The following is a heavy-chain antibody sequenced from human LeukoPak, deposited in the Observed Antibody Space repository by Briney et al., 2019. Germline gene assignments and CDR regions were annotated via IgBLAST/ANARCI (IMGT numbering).Heavy chain of an antibody. CDR1: GGSISGYY. D-gene: IGHD2-8*02. CDR3: ARSSPLVALDAFDI. CDR2: IYYSGST. J-gene: IGHJ3*02. V-gene: IGHV4-59*01. Sequence: SETLSLTCTVSGGSISGYYWSWIRQPPGKGLEWIGYIYYSGSTNYNPSLKSRVTISVDTSKNQFSLKLSSVTAADTAVYYCARSSPLVALDAFDIWGQGTMVTVSS.